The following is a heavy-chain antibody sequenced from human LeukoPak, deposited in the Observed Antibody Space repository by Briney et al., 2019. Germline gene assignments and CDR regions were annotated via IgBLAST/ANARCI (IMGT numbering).Heavy chain of an antibody. CDR2: IGSGGNT. CDR1: GFTFSNYA. CDR3: ASMGATWQFTS. J-gene: IGHJ5*02. V-gene: IGHV3-23*01. D-gene: IGHD1-26*01. Sequence: GGSLRLSCAASGFTFSNYAMSWVRQAPGKGLEWVSAIGSGGNTYYADSVKGRFTISRDNSKNTLYLQMNSLRAEDTAVYYCASMGATWQFTSWGQGTLVTVPS.